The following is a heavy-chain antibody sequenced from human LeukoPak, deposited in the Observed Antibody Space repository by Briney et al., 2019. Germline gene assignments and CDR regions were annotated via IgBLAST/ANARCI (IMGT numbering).Heavy chain of an antibody. CDR2: ISGSGANT. CDR3: ARGRSGYGPFDAFDI. J-gene: IGHJ3*02. D-gene: IGHD3-22*01. V-gene: IGHV3-23*01. CDR1: GYTFSSYA. Sequence: GGSLRLSCTASGYTFSSYAMTWVRQAPGEGLEWVSAISGSGANTYYADSVKGRFAASRDNSKDTLYLQMRSLRAEDTAVYYCARGRSGYGPFDAFDIWGQGTMVTVSS.